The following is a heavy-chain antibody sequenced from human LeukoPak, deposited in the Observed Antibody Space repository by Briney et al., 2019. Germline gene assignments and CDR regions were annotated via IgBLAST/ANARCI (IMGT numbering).Heavy chain of an antibody. D-gene: IGHD3-10*01. CDR1: GGSISSGGFY. CDR3: ARDLQVGGPHGGGGAFDI. Sequence: PSETLSLTCTVSGGSISSGGFYWSWIRQHPGKGLEWVGHIYDSGDTYYNPSLKSRVNISGDTSKNQFSLKLGSVTAADTAVYYCARDLQVGGPHGGGGAFDIWGQGTMVTVSS. J-gene: IGHJ3*02. CDR2: IYDSGDT. V-gene: IGHV4-31*03.